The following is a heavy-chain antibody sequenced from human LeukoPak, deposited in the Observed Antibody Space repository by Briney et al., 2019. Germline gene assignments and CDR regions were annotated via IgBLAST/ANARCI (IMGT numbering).Heavy chain of an antibody. CDR3: AKDTRDILTGYSRGYYYYGMDV. J-gene: IGHJ6*02. Sequence: GGSLRLSCAASGFTFDDYAMHWVRLAPGKGLEWISGISWNSGRIGYADSVKGRFTISRDNAKNSLYLQMNSLRAEDTALYYCAKDTRDILTGYSRGYYYYGMDVWGQGTTVTVSS. D-gene: IGHD3-9*01. V-gene: IGHV3-9*01. CDR2: ISWNSGRI. CDR1: GFTFDDYA.